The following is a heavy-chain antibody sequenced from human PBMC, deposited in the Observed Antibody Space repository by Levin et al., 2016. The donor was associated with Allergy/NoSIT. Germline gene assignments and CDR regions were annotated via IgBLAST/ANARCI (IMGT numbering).Heavy chain of an antibody. Sequence: VRQMPGKGLEWVGFIRSKAYGGTTEYAASVKGRFTISRDDSKSIAYLQMNSLKTEDTAVYYCTRDPVGYCSSTSCYTGYWGQGTLVTVSS. CDR3: TRDPVGYCSSTSCYTGY. V-gene: IGHV3-49*02. J-gene: IGHJ4*02. D-gene: IGHD2-2*02. CDR2: IRSKAYGGTT.